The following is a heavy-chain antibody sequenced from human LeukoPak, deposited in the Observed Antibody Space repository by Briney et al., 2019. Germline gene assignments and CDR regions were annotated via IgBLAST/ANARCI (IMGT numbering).Heavy chain of an antibody. V-gene: IGHV3-66*01. CDR2: IYNGGST. D-gene: IGHD6-19*01. J-gene: IGHJ4*02. CDR3: ARASQWLAFDN. Sequence: GGSLRLSCAASGITVSSNYMSWVRQAPGKGLEWVSVIYNGGSTNYADSVKGRFTISRDNSKNTLYLQMNSLRAEDTAVYFCARASQWLAFDNWGQGTLVTVSS. CDR1: GITVSSNY.